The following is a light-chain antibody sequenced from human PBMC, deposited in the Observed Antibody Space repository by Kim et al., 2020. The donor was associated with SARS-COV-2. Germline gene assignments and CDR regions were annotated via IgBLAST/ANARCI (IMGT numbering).Light chain of an antibody. CDR3: SSYTSSSTRV. V-gene: IGLV2-14*01. CDR1: SSDVGGYNY. J-gene: IGLJ1*01. CDR2: DVS. Sequence: QSALTQPASVSGSPGPSLPISCTGTSSDVGGYNYVSWYQQHPGKAPKLMIYDVSKRPSGVSNRFSGSKSGNTASLTISGLQAEDEADYYCSSYTSSSTRVFGTGNKGTVL.